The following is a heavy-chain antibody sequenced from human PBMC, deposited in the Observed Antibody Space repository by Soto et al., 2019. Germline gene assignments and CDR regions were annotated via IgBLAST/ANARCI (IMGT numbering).Heavy chain of an antibody. CDR3: TVGGSGHEFGAA. Sequence: EVQLVESGGGLVQPGGSLRLSCAASGFTFSDHYMDWVRQAPGKGLEWVGRSKNKADSYTTEYAASVKGSFTIARDGSKNSLFLQMNSLKTEDPAVYYCTVGGSGHEFGAAWGQGILVTVSS. CDR1: GFTFSDHY. J-gene: IGHJ4*02. CDR2: SKNKADSYTT. D-gene: IGHD3-10*01. V-gene: IGHV3-72*01.